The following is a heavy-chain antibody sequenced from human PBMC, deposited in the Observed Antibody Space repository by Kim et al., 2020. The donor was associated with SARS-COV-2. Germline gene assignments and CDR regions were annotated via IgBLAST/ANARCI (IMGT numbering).Heavy chain of an antibody. CDR1: GFTFSSYA. CDR2: ISGSGGNT. Sequence: GGSLRLSCAASGFTFSSYAMSWVRQSPGKGLEWVSTISGSGGNTYYADSVKGRFTISRDNSKNTFFVQMNSLRAEDTALYYCVKQTCRGGSCPLPVWHN. CDR3: VKQTCRGGSCPLPVWHN. V-gene: IGHV3-23*01. D-gene: IGHD2-15*01. J-gene: IGHJ5*01.